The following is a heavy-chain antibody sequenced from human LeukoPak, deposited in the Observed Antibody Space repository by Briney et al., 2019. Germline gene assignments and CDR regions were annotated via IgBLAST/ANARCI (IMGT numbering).Heavy chain of an antibody. CDR3: ARVQLRPAATPRDGYYYYMDV. D-gene: IGHD2-2*01. Sequence: SVKVSCKASGGTFSSYAISWVRQAPGQGLEWMGGIIPIFGTANYAQKFQGRVTITADKSTSTAYMELSSLRSEDTAVYYCARVQLRPAATPRDGYYYYMDVWGKGTTVTVSS. J-gene: IGHJ6*03. CDR2: IIPIFGTA. V-gene: IGHV1-69*06. CDR1: GGTFSSYA.